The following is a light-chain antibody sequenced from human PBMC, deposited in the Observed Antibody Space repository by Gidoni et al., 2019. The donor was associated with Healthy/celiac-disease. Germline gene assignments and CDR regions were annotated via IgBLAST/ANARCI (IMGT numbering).Light chain of an antibody. CDR1: ALPKQY. CDR2: KGS. Sequence: SYELTQPPSVSVSPGQTARITCSGDALPKQYAYWYQQKPGQAPVLVIYKGSERPSGNPERFSGSSSGTTVTLTISGVQAEDEADYYCQSADSSGEMVFGGGTKLTVL. CDR3: QSADSSGEMV. V-gene: IGLV3-25*03. J-gene: IGLJ3*02.